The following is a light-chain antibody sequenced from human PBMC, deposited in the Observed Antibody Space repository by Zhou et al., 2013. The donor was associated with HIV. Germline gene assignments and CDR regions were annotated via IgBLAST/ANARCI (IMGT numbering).Light chain of an antibody. CDR2: GTS. V-gene: IGKV1-27*01. Sequence: DIQMTQSPSSLSASVGDRVTITCRASQGIGDFLAWYQQKPGNVPNVLIYGTSTLRSGVSSRFSGSGSGTDFTLTISDLQPEDVGTYYCQNYRPGTRTFGPGTKVEIK. CDR3: QNYRPGTRT. CDR1: QGIGDF. J-gene: IGKJ1*01.